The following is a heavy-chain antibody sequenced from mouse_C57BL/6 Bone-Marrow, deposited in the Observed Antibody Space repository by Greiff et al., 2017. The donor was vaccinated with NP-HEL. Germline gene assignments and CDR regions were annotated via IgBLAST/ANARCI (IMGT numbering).Heavy chain of an antibody. V-gene: IGHV5-17*01. Sequence: EVQLQQSGGGLVKPGGSLKLSCAASGFTFSDYGMHWVRQAPEKGLEWVAYISSGSSTIYYADTVKGRFTISRDNAKNTLFLQMTSLRSEDTAMYYCARGGNYGSLLFAYWGQGTLVTVSA. J-gene: IGHJ3*01. D-gene: IGHD1-1*01. CDR2: ISSGSSTI. CDR1: GFTFSDYG. CDR3: ARGGNYGSLLFAY.